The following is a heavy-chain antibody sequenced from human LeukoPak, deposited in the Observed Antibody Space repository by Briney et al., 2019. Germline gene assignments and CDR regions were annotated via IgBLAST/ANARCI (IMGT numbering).Heavy chain of an antibody. V-gene: IGHV3-7*01. CDR3: AGESLYYDFWSGYYSPGNNWFDP. CDR2: IKQDGSEK. D-gene: IGHD3-3*01. CDR1: GFTFSSYW. Sequence: PGGSLRLSCAASGFTFSSYWMSWVRQAPGKGLEWVANIKQDGSEKYYVDSVKGRFTISRDNAKNSLYLQMNSLRAEDTAVYYCAGESLYYDFWSGYYSPGNNWFDPWGQGTLVTVSS. J-gene: IGHJ5*02.